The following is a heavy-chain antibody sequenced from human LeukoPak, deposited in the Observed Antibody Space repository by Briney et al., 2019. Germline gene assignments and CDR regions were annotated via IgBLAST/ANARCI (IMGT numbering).Heavy chain of an antibody. J-gene: IGHJ3*02. V-gene: IGHV4-59*01. CDR2: IYYSGST. D-gene: IGHD3-10*01. Sequence: SETLSLTCTVSGGSISSYYWSWIRQPPGKGLEWIGYIYYSGSTNYNPSLKSRVTISVDTSKNQFSLKLSSVTAADTAVYYCAREARPHMVRGVMNAFDIWGQGTMVTVSS. CDR3: AREARPHMVRGVMNAFDI. CDR1: GGSISSYY.